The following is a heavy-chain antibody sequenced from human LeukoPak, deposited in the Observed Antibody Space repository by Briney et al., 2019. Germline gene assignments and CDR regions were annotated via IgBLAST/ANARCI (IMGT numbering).Heavy chain of an antibody. V-gene: IGHV4-34*01. CDR2: INHSGST. CDR1: GGSFSGYY. D-gene: IGHD6-13*01. J-gene: IGHJ6*02. Sequence: SETLSLTCAVYGGSFSGYYWSWIRQPPGKGLEWIGEINHSGSTNYNPSLKSRVTISVDTSKNQFSLKLSSVTAADTAVYYCARGLPTHSSRLYYYGVDVWGQGTTVTVSS. CDR3: ARGLPTHSSRLYYYGVDV.